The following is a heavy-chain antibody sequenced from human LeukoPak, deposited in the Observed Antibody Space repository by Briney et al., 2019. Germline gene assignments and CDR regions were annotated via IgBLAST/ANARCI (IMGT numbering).Heavy chain of an antibody. CDR2: IYYSGST. CDR3: ARRSYHRASFDY. V-gene: IGHV4-39*07. Sequence: SETLSLTCTVSGGSISSSSYYWGWIRQPPGKGLEWIGSIYYSGSTYCNPSLKSRVAISVDTSKNQFSLKLSSVTAADTAVYYCARRSYHRASFDYWGQGTLVTVSS. D-gene: IGHD1-26*01. CDR1: GGSISSSSYY. J-gene: IGHJ4*02.